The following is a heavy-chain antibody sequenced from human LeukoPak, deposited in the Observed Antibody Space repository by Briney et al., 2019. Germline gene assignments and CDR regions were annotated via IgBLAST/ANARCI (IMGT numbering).Heavy chain of an antibody. CDR2: IYSGGNT. V-gene: IGHV3-53*01. Sequence: PGGSLRLSCAASGFTVSSNHMGWVRQAPGKGLEWVSVIYSGGNTYYADSVKGRFTISRDNSENSLYLQMNSLRAEDTALFYCARVGTAVTTYGVDVWGQGTTVTVSS. J-gene: IGHJ6*02. CDR3: ARVGTAVTTYGVDV. D-gene: IGHD4-17*01. CDR1: GFTVSSNH.